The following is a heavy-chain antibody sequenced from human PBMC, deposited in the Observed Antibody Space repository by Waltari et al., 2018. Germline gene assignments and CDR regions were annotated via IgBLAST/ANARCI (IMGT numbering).Heavy chain of an antibody. V-gene: IGHV4-39*07. Sequence: QLQLQESGPGLVKPSETLSLTCTVSGGSISSSSYYWGWIRQPPGKGLEWIGSIYYSGSTSYNPSLKSRVTISVDPSKNQFSLKLSSVTAADTAVYYCASYIVVVPAAIETGWFDPWGQGTLVTVSS. CDR2: IYYSGST. CDR1: GGSISSSSYY. J-gene: IGHJ5*02. CDR3: ASYIVVVPAAIETGWFDP. D-gene: IGHD2-2*02.